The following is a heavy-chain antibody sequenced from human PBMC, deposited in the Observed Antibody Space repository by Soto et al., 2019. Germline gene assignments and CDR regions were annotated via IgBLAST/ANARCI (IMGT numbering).Heavy chain of an antibody. J-gene: IGHJ5*02. D-gene: IGHD5-12*01. CDR3: ARYVRGYVENWFDP. CDR1: GFTFSSYA. V-gene: IGHV3-64*01. CDR2: ISSNGGST. Sequence: GGSLRLSCAASGFTFSSYAMSWVRQAPGKGLEYVSAISSNGGSTYYANSVKGRFTISRDNSKNTLYLQMGSLRAEDMTVYYCARYVRGYVENWFDPWGQGTLVTVSS.